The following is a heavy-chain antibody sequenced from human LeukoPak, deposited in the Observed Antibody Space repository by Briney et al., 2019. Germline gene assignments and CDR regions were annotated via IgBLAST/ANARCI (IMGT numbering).Heavy chain of an antibody. V-gene: IGHV3-21*01. CDR3: ARDKKWFGEIYYFDY. CDR2: ITGNGNYI. CDR1: GFTFSRND. Sequence: GGSLRLSCAASGFTFSRNDMNWVRQAPGKGLEWVSSITGNGNYIYYADSVKGRFTISRDNAKNSLFLQMNSLRAEDTAVYYCARDKKWFGEIYYFDYWGQGTLVTVSS. D-gene: IGHD3-10*01. J-gene: IGHJ4*02.